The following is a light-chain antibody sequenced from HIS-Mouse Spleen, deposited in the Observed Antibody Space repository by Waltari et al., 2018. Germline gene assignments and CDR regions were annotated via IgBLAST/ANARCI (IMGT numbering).Light chain of an antibody. Sequence: QSALTQPASVSGSPGQSIPISCTGTSSDVGSYNLVSRYQPHPGKAPKPMIYEGSKRPSGVSNRFSGSKSGNTASLTISGLQAEDEADYYCCSYAGSSPYVVFGGGTKLTVL. V-gene: IGLV2-23*01. CDR1: SSDVGSYNL. CDR2: EGS. CDR3: CSYAGSSPYVV. J-gene: IGLJ2*01.